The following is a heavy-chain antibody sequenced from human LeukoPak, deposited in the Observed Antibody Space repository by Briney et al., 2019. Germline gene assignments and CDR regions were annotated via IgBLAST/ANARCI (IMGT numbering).Heavy chain of an antibody. CDR3: ASPREVKRRHDAFDI. Sequence: SVKVSCKASGGTFSSYAISWVRQAPGQGLEWMGGIIPIFGTANSAQKFQGRVTITADESTSTSYMELTSLRSEDTAVYYCASPREVKRRHDAFDIWGQGTMVTVSS. V-gene: IGHV1-69*13. CDR2: IIPIFGTA. D-gene: IGHD1-1*01. CDR1: GGTFSSYA. J-gene: IGHJ3*02.